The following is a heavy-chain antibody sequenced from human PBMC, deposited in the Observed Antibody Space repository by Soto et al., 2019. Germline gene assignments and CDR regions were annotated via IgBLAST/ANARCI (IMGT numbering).Heavy chain of an antibody. D-gene: IGHD1-1*01. CDR3: AKDPTAGTTVGATFDY. J-gene: IGHJ4*02. Sequence: GGSLRLSCAASGFTFSSYAMSWVRQAPGKGLEWVSAISGSGGSTYYADSVKGRFTISRDNSKNTLYLQMNSLRAEDTAVYYCAKDPTAGTTVGATFDYWGQGTLVTVSS. CDR2: ISGSGGST. CDR1: GFTFSSYA. V-gene: IGHV3-23*01.